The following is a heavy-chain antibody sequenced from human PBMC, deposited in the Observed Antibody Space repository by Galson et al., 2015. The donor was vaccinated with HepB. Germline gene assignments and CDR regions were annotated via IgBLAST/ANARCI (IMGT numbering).Heavy chain of an antibody. D-gene: IGHD5-12*01. Sequence: SVKVSCKASNQLLRNSAFTWVRQAPGQGLEWMGWISPHKNASRYQQSLRDRLTLTTETSTNTVYMELRHLRSDDKAIDYCARYGGYDPLTHIRFFDDRGRGTLGTASS. CDR2: ISPHKNAS. V-gene: IGHV1-18*01. CDR1: NQLLRNSA. CDR3: ARYGGYDPLTHIRFFDD. J-gene: IGHJ4*02.